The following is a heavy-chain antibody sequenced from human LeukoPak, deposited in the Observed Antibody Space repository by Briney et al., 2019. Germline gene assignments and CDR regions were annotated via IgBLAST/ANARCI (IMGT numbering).Heavy chain of an antibody. CDR2: ISGSGGST. J-gene: IGHJ3*02. Sequence: PGGSLRLSCAASGFTFSSYAMSWVRQAPGKGLEWVSAISGSGGSTYYADSVKGRFTISRDNSKNTLYLQMNSLRAEDTAVYYCAKAPQLRYFDWFADAFDIWGQGTMVTVSS. D-gene: IGHD3-9*01. CDR3: AKAPQLRYFDWFADAFDI. V-gene: IGHV3-23*01. CDR1: GFTFSSYA.